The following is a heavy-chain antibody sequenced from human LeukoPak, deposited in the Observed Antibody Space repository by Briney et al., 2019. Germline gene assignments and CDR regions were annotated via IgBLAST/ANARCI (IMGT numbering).Heavy chain of an antibody. CDR1: GFTFTSFG. V-gene: IGHV3-23*01. CDR2: ISGSGGST. Sequence: GGSLRLSCAASGFTFTSFGMSWVRQAPGKGLEWVSTISGSGGSTYYADSVKGRFTISRDNAKNSLYLQMNSLRAEDTAVYYCARGKRGYSGYQIDYWGQGTLVTVSS. D-gene: IGHD5-12*01. CDR3: ARGKRGYSGYQIDY. J-gene: IGHJ4*02.